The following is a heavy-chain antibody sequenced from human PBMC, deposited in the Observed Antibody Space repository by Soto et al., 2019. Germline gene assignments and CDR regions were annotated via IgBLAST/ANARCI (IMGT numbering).Heavy chain of an antibody. J-gene: IGHJ4*02. V-gene: IGHV3-9*01. D-gene: IGHD6-19*01. CDR3: AKAMGSGWYVGFDY. CDR2: ISWNSGNI. CDR1: GFTFDDYA. Sequence: EVQLVESGGGLVQPGRSLRLSCAASGFTFDDYAMHWVRPAPGKGLEWVSGISWNSGNIAYADSVKGRFTISRDNAKNSLYLQMNSLRAEDTALYYCAKAMGSGWYVGFDYWGQGTLVTVSS.